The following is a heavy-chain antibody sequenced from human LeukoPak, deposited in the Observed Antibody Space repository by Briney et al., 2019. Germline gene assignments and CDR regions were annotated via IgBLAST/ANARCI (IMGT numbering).Heavy chain of an antibody. V-gene: IGHV3-21*01. D-gene: IGHD6-19*01. CDR1: GFTLSSYW. J-gene: IGHJ4*02. CDR2: ITTSSSYI. CDR3: ARGGGRSGWYHYFDY. Sequence: GGSLRLSCEASGFTLSSYWMSWVRQAPGKGLEWVSSITTSSSYIYYADSVKGRFTISRDNAKNSLYLQMNSLRAEDTAVYYCARGGGRSGWYHYFDYWGQGTLVTVSS.